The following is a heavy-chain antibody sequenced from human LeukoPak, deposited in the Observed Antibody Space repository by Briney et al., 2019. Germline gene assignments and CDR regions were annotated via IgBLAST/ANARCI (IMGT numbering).Heavy chain of an antibody. D-gene: IGHD6-19*01. CDR1: GYTFTNYD. Sequence: VASVKVSCKASGYTFTNYDISWVRQAPGQGLEWMGWISTYNGNTNYAQKLQGRVTTTTDTSTSTAFMELRSLRSDDTAVYYCARRSSGGGFDYWGQGTLATVSS. J-gene: IGHJ4*02. V-gene: IGHV1-18*04. CDR2: ISTYNGNT. CDR3: ARRSSGGGFDY.